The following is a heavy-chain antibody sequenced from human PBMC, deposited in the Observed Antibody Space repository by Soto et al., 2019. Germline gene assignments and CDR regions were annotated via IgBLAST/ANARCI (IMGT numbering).Heavy chain of an antibody. V-gene: IGHV1-8*01. Sequence: QVQLVQSGAEVKKPWASVKVSCKASGYSFTSYDMNWVRQVPGQGPEWMGWMNPNSADTGYAQKFQGRMTMSRDMSTRTMYMELSGLTSEDTAGYYCARGGFLEPHMDVWGRGTTVTVSS. CDR2: MNPNSADT. J-gene: IGHJ6*03. CDR3: ARGGFLEPHMDV. CDR1: GYSFTSYD.